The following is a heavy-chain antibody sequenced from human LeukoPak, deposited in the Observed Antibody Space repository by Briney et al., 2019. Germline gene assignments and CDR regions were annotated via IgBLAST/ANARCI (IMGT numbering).Heavy chain of an antibody. J-gene: IGHJ6*02. Sequence: GGSLRLSCAASGFTFSSYGMHWVRQAPGKGLEWVAFIRYDGNNKYYADSVKGRFTISRDNSKNTLYLQMNSLRAEDTAVYYCAKDRGLWDYVWGSYRSTPGDGMDVWGQGTTVTVSS. CDR3: AKDRGLWDYVWGSYRSTPGDGMDV. V-gene: IGHV3-30*02. CDR1: GFTFSSYG. CDR2: IRYDGNNK. D-gene: IGHD3-16*02.